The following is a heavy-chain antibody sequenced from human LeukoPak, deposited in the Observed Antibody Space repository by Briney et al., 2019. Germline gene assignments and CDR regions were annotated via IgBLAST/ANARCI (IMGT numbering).Heavy chain of an antibody. CDR1: GYTFSGYY. CDR3: ARLAATQIGNFDY. J-gene: IGHJ4*02. V-gene: IGHV1-2*02. Sequence: ASVKVSCKASGYTFSGYYLHWVRQASGQGLEWMGWINPNSGGTNCAQKFQGRVTMTRDTSISTAYMELSRVRSDDTAVYYCARLAATQIGNFDYWGQGTLVTVSS. D-gene: IGHD6-25*01. CDR2: INPNSGGT.